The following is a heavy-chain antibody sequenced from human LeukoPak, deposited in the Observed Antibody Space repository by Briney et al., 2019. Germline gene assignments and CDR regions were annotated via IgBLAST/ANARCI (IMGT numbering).Heavy chain of an antibody. V-gene: IGHV3-23*01. CDR3: AEDLRGTQYYFDY. Sequence: PGGSLRLSCAASGFTFSSYAMSWVRQAPGKGLEWVSSISGSGGSTYYADSVKGRFTISRDNSKNTLYLQMSSLRAEDTAVYYCAEDLRGTQYYFDYWGQGTLVTVSS. CDR2: ISGSGGST. CDR1: GFTFSSYA. J-gene: IGHJ4*02.